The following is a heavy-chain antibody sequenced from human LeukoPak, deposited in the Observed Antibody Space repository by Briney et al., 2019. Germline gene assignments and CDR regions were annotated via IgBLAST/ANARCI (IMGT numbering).Heavy chain of an antibody. J-gene: IGHJ4*02. CDR3: ARGGSYGDYVFDY. V-gene: IGHV4-30-2*01. Sequence: PSQTLSLTCAVSGGSLSRGGYSRSWIRQPPGKGLGWIGYIYHSGSTYYNPSLKSRVTISVDRSKNQFSLKLSSVTAADTAVYYCARGGSYGDYVFDYWGQGTLVTVSS. D-gene: IGHD4-17*01. CDR2: IYHSGST. CDR1: GGSLSRGGYS.